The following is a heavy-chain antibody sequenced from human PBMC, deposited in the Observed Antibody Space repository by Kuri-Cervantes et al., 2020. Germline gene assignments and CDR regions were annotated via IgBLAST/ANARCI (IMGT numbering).Heavy chain of an antibody. CDR3: ARETSHMDV. V-gene: IGHV3-20*04. Sequence: GESLKISCAASGFTFDDYGMSWVRQAPGKGLEWVSGIIWNGGTTGYVDSVKGRFTISRVKAKNSLYLQMNSLRAEDTAVYYCARETSHMDVWGKGTTVTVSS. CDR1: GFTFDDYG. CDR2: IIWNGGTT. J-gene: IGHJ6*03. D-gene: IGHD1/OR15-1a*01.